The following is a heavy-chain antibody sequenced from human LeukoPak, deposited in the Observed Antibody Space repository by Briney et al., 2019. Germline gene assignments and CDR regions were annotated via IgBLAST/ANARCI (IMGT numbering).Heavy chain of an antibody. V-gene: IGHV3-21*01. CDR2: ISSSSSYI. CDR3: ARGGVLWVTRT. D-gene: IGHD2-21*01. Sequence: GGSLRLSCAESGFTFSSYGMHWVRQAPGKGLEWVSSISSSSSYIYYTDSVKGRFTISRDNAKNSLYLQMNSLRAEDTAVYYCARGGVLWVTRTWGQGTLVTVSS. CDR1: GFTFSSYG. J-gene: IGHJ5*02.